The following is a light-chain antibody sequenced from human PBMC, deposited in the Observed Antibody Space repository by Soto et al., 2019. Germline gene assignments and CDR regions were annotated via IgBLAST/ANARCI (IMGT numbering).Light chain of an antibody. J-gene: IGKJ1*01. V-gene: IGKV3-20*01. CDR3: HQYGTAPWT. CDR2: GAS. Sequence: EIVLTQSPGPLSLSPGERATLSCRDSQSVSSSYLAWYQRKPGQAPWLLIYGASSRATGIPDRVSGSWSGTDFTLTISRLEPEDFAGDYGHQYGTAPWTFVQGTKVEVK. CDR1: QSVSSSY.